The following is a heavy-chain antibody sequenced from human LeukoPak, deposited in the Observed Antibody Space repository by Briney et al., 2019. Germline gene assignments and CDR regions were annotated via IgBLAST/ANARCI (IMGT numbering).Heavy chain of an antibody. CDR3: AGASGGERY. V-gene: IGHV3-7*04. Sequence: PGGSLRLSCAASGFTFSSYWMSWVRQAPGKGLEWVANIKQDGSEKYYVDSVKGRFTVSRDNAENSLYLQMNSLRAEDTAVYYCAGASGGERYWGQGTLVTVSS. D-gene: IGHD3-10*01. CDR1: GFTFSSYW. CDR2: IKQDGSEK. J-gene: IGHJ4*02.